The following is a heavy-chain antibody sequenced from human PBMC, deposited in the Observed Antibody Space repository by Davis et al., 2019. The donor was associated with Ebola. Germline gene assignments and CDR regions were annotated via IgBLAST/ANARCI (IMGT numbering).Heavy chain of an antibody. V-gene: IGHV4-59*01. J-gene: IGHJ3*02. CDR1: GGSISSYY. D-gene: IGHD5-12*01. CDR2: IYYSGST. CDR3: ASHTLRYSGYDQVDDAFDI. Sequence: SETLSLTCTVSGGSISSYYWSWIRQPPGKGLEWIGYIYYSGSTNYNPSLKSRVTISVDTSKNQFSLKLSSVTAADTAVYYCASHTLRYSGYDQVDDAFDIWGQGTMVTVSS.